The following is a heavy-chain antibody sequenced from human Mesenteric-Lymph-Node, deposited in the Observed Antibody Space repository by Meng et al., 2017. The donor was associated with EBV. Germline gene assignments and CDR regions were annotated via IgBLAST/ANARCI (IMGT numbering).Heavy chain of an antibody. J-gene: IGHJ4*02. CDR1: GFTFSSYG. CDR2: ISYDGSNK. CDR3: AGGSYGSVY. Sequence: VRRGASGGGVVQPGRSLRLSCAASGFTFSSYGMHWVRQAPGKGLEWVAVISYDGSNKYYAGSVKGRFTISRDNSKNTLYLQMNSLRAEDTAVYYCAGGSYGSVYWGQGTLVTVSS. D-gene: IGHD5-18*01. V-gene: IGHV3-30*03.